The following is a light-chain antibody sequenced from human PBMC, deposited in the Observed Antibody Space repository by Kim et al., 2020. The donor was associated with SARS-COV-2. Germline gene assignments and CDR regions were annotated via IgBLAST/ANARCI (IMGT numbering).Light chain of an antibody. V-gene: IGLV2-18*02. CDR2: EVS. CDR3: SSYTSSSTL. J-gene: IGLJ2*01. CDR1: SSDVGSYNR. Sequence: PGQSVTISCTGTSSDVGSYNRVSWYQQPPGTAPKLMIYEVSNRPSGVPDRFSGSKSGNTASLTIYGLQAEDEADYYCSSYTSSSTLFGGGTQLTVL.